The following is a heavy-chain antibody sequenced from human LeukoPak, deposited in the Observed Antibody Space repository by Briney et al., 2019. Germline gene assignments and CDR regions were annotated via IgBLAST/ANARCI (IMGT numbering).Heavy chain of an antibody. D-gene: IGHD2-2*01. CDR2: ISYDGSNK. Sequence: GGSLRLSCAASGFTFSSYAMHWVRQAPGKGLEWVAVISYDGSNKYYADSVKGRFTISRDNSKNTLYLQMNSLRAEDTAVYYCAKARRSRCSSTSCPFYWGQGTLVTVSS. V-gene: IGHV3-30-3*01. CDR3: AKARRSRCSSTSCPFY. CDR1: GFTFSSYA. J-gene: IGHJ4*02.